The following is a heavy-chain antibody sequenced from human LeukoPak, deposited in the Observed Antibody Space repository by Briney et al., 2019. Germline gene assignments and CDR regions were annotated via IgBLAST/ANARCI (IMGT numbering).Heavy chain of an antibody. J-gene: IGHJ2*01. CDR3: ARAAVVTGGLDL. Sequence: PGGSLRLSCATSGYTFSSHGLHWVRQAPGKGLEWVAVISFDGNTKYYADSVRGRVPISRDNSRNTLFLEINSLRPEDTAVYFCARAAVVTGGLDLWGRGTLVTVSS. D-gene: IGHD2-21*02. CDR2: ISFDGNTK. V-gene: IGHV3-30*03. CDR1: GYTFSSHG.